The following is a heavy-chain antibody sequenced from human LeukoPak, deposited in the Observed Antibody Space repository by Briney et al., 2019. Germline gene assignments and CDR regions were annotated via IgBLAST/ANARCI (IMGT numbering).Heavy chain of an antibody. CDR3: ARDFDYGDYGAFDI. CDR1: GFTVSSNY. J-gene: IGHJ3*02. D-gene: IGHD4-17*01. Sequence: GGSQRLSCAASGFTVSSNYMSWVRQAPGKGLEWVSVIYSGGSTYYADSAKGRFTISRDNSKNTLYLQMNSLRAEDTAVYYCARDFDYGDYGAFDIWGQGTMVTVSS. CDR2: IYSGGST. V-gene: IGHV3-53*01.